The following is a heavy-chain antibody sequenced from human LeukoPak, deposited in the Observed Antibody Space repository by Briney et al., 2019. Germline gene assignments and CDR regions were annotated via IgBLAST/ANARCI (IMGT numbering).Heavy chain of an antibody. CDR1: GVTYSSYS. CDR3: ARKAITVTTFDY. V-gene: IGHV3-48*04. CDR2: ISRDGGTI. Sequence: GGSLRLSCAASGVTYSSYSMSWVRQAPGKGGEGVSFISRDGGTIDYADSVKGRFTISRDNAKNSLYLQMSRLRGEDTAVYYCARKAITVTTFDYWGQGTLVTVSS. D-gene: IGHD4-17*01. J-gene: IGHJ4*02.